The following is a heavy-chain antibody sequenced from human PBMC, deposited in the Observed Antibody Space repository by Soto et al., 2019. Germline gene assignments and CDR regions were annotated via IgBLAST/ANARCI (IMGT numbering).Heavy chain of an antibody. V-gene: IGHV3-23*01. CDR3: AKGPTIFGVVITYSYYYGLED. CDR2: ISGSGTII. CDR1: GFTFSSYA. D-gene: IGHD3-3*01. Sequence: GGSLRLSCAASGFTFSSYAMNWVRQSPGKWLEWVSIISGSGTIIYYTDSVKGRFTISRDNSKNTLYLQMDSLRAEDTAVYYCAKGPTIFGVVITYSYYYGLEDCGQGXTVTVSS. J-gene: IGHJ6*02.